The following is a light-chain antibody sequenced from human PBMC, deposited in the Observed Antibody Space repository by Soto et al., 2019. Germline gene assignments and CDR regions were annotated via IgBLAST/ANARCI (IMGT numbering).Light chain of an antibody. CDR3: SSYTSSTAYTYV. V-gene: IGLV2-14*01. J-gene: IGLJ1*01. CDR1: ISNVGAYNY. CDR2: EVS. Sequence: HSIGSQSSSGCDSPRQAATISCTGSISNVGAYNYVSWFQQHPGKTPKLMIYEVSNRPSGVSNRFSGSKYGNTDSLTISGLQAEDEDDYYCSSYTSSTAYTYVFGTGSKVTVL.